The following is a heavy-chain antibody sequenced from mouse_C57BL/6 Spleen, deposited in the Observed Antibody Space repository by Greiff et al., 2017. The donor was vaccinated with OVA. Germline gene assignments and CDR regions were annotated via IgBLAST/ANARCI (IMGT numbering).Heavy chain of an antibody. V-gene: IGHV5-9*01. J-gene: IGHJ2*01. Sequence: DVKLVESGGGLVKPGGSLKLSCAASGFTFSSYTMSWVRQTPEKRLEWVATISGGGGNTYYPDSVKGRFTISRDNAKNTLYLQMSSLRSEDTALYYCARGGMGLRRYYFDYWGQGTTLTVSS. CDR3: ARGGMGLRRYYFDY. D-gene: IGHD2-4*01. CDR1: GFTFSSYT. CDR2: ISGGGGNT.